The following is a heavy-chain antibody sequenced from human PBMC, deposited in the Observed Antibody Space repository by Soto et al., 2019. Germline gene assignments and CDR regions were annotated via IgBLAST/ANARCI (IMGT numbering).Heavy chain of an antibody. CDR1: GFSVSTNY. D-gene: IGHD2-15*01. Sequence: PGGSLRLSCVASGFSVSTNYMSWVRQAPGKRPEWVSGIYSGDTTYYADSVKGRFTISRDNSKNTLYLQMNSLRAEDTAVYYCAKASDCGGGSCYHPRYYGMDVWGQVPKFTVSS. CDR3: AKASDCGGGSCYHPRYYGMDV. J-gene: IGHJ6*02. V-gene: IGHV3-53*01. CDR2: IYSGDTT.